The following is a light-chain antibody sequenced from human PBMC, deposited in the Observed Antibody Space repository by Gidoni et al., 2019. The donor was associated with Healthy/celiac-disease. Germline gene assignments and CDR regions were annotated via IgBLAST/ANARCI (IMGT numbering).Light chain of an antibody. CDR1: QGSSSY. Sequence: AIRMTQSPSSFSASTGDRVTITCRASQGSSSYLAWYQQKPGKAPKLLIYAASTLQSGVPSRFSGSGSGTDFTLTISCLQSEDFATYYCQQYYSYPWTCXQXTKVEIK. CDR3: QQYYSYPWT. CDR2: AAS. V-gene: IGKV1-8*01. J-gene: IGKJ1*01.